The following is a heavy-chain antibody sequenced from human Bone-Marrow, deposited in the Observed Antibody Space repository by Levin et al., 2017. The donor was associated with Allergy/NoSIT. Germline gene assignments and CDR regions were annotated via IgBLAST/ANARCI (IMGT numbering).Heavy chain of an antibody. CDR2: INHSGST. V-gene: IGHV4-34*01. CDR3: ARRRYFDY. Sequence: SQTLSLTCAVYGGSFSDYYWSWIRQPPGKGLEWIGEINHSGSTNYNPSLKSRVTISVDTSKNQFSLKLNSGTAADTAVYYCARRRYFDYWGQGTLVTVSS. CDR1: GGSFSDYY. J-gene: IGHJ4*02.